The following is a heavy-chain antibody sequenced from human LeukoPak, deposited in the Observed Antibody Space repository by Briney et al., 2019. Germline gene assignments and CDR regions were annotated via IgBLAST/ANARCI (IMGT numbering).Heavy chain of an antibody. CDR2: ISSSSSYI. D-gene: IGHD3-10*01. Sequence: PGRSLRLSCAASGFTFSSYSMNWVRQAPGKGLEWVSSISSSSSYIYYADSVKGRFTISRDNAKNSLYLQMNSLRAEDTAVYYCASPYGSHYGMDVWGQGTTVTVSS. V-gene: IGHV3-21*01. CDR3: ASPYGSHYGMDV. J-gene: IGHJ6*02. CDR1: GFTFSSYS.